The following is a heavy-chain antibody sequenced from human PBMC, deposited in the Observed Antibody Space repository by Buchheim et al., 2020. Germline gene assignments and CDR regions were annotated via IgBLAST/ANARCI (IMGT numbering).Heavy chain of an antibody. V-gene: IGHV3-30*03. CDR3: GAEVGSREFDN. J-gene: IGHJ4*02. CDR2: ISYDGSYN. CDR1: GFTFSSHA. Sequence: QVQLVESGGGVVQPGRSLRLSCAASGFTFSSHAMHWVRQPPGKGLEWVAIISYDGSYNDYPDSVKGRFTVSRDNFQNTTFLPMNSLRAEDTAVYYCGAEVGSREFDNWGQGTL. D-gene: IGHD2-2*01.